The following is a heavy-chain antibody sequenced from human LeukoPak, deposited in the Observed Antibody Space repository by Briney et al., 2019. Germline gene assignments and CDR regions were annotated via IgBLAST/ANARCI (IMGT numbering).Heavy chain of an antibody. CDR1: VYTFTGYY. CDR2: INPNSGGT. J-gene: IGHJ4*02. V-gene: IGHV1-2*02. CDR3: ATAYCSSTSCYTSNFDY. D-gene: IGHD2-2*02. Sequence: ASVKVSCKASVYTFTGYYMHWVRQAPGQGLEWMGWINPNSGGTNYAQKFQGRVTMTRDTSISTAYMELSRLRSDDTAVYYCATAYCSSTSCYTSNFDYWGQGTLVTVSS.